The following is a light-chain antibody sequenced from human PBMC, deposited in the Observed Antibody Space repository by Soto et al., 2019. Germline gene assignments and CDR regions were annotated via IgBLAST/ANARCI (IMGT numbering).Light chain of an antibody. V-gene: IGKV3-20*01. Sequence: PGERATLSCRASQSVSSSYLAWYQQKPGQAPRLLIYGASGRATGIPDRFSGSVSGTDFTLTISRLEPEDFAVYYCQQYGSPPPVTFGQGTRLGLN. J-gene: IGKJ5*01. CDR1: QSVSSSY. CDR2: GAS. CDR3: QQYGSPPPVT.